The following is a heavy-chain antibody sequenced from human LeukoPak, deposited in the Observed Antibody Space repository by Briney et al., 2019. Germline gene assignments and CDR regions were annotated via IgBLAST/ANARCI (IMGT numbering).Heavy chain of an antibody. J-gene: IGHJ4*02. Sequence: SETLSLTCTVSGGSISSYYWSRIRQPPGKGLEWIGYIYYSGSTNYNPSLKSRVTISVDTSKNQFSLKLSSVTAADTAVYYCATGIAAAGNTPYYFDYWGQGTLVTVSS. CDR1: GGSISSYY. D-gene: IGHD6-13*01. CDR2: IYYSGST. CDR3: ATGIAAAGNTPYYFDY. V-gene: IGHV4-59*01.